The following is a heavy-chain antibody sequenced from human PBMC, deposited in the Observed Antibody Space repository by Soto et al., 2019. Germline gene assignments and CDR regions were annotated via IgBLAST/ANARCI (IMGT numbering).Heavy chain of an antibody. Sequence: EVQLVESGGGLVQPGGSLRLSCAASGFSFNNTWMHWVRQAPGKGLVWVSRINSDGSSTTYADSVKGRFTISRDNARNTVYLQMNSLRAEDTAVYYCTRDIGCTNGVCYWYYLDYWGQGTLVTVSS. CDR2: INSDGSST. J-gene: IGHJ4*02. D-gene: IGHD2-8*01. V-gene: IGHV3-74*01. CDR1: GFSFNNTW. CDR3: TRDIGCTNGVCYWYYLDY.